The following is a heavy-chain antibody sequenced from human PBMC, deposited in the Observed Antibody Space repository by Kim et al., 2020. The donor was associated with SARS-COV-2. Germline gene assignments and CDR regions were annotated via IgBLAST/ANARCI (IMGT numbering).Heavy chain of an antibody. D-gene: IGHD2-15*01. CDR3: ARDLSGSLDY. CDR1: GGSVSSGSYY. V-gene: IGHV4-61*01. CDR2: IYYSGST. Sequence: SETLSLTCTVSGGSVSSGSYYWSWIRQPPGKGLEWIGYIYYSGSTNYNPSLKSRVTISVDTSKNQFSLKLSSVTAADTAVYYCARDLSGSLDYWGQGTLVTVSS. J-gene: IGHJ4*02.